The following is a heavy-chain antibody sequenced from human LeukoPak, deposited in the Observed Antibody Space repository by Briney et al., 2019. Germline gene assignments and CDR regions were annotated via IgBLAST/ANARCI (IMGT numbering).Heavy chain of an antibody. Sequence: PGGSLRLSCAASGFTFSSYGMHWVRQAPGKGLEWVAVIWYDGSNKYYADSVKGRFTISRDNSKNTLYLQMNSLRAEDTAVYYCAKDLSFAGRSAFDIWGQGTMVTVSS. D-gene: IGHD3-10*01. V-gene: IGHV3-33*06. CDR1: GFTFSSYG. J-gene: IGHJ3*02. CDR2: IWYDGSNK. CDR3: AKDLSFAGRSAFDI.